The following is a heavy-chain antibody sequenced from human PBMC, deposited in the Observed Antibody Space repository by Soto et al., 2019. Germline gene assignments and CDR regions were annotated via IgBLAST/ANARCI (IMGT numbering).Heavy chain of an antibody. CDR3: TSAGSPGMSYFLDS. Sequence: GGSLRLSCTASVLTFGNYAISWVRQAPGKGLERVGLIRNQTYSETTQYAPSLKGRFPISRDDSNSIAYLQMRSLQVDDSAVYYCTSAGSPGMSYFLDSWGQRVLDTVSS. CDR2: IRNQTYSETT. V-gene: IGHV3-49*04. J-gene: IGHJ4*02. CDR1: VLTFGNYA. D-gene: IGHD3-10*01.